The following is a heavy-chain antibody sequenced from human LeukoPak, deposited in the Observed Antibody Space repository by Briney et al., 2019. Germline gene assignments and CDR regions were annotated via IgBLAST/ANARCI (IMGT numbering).Heavy chain of an antibody. CDR1: GYTFTGYY. J-gene: IGHJ6*03. V-gene: IGHV1-2*02. CDR3: ERSTVLYYYMDV. Sequence: ASVKVSCKASGYTFTGYYMHWVRQAPGQGLEWMGWINPNSGGTNYAQKFQGRVTMTRDTSISTAYMELSRLRSDDTAVYYCERSTVLYYYMDVWGKGTTVTVSS. CDR2: INPNSGGT. D-gene: IGHD4-17*01.